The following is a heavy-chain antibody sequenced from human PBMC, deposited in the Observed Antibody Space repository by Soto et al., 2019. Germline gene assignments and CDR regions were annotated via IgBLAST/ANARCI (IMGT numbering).Heavy chain of an antibody. CDR1: GYTFTGYY. J-gene: IGHJ5*02. CDR2: IIPDSGAT. CDR3: ARSLVSSGLSIVVAPASIGNWFDP. V-gene: IGHV1-2*02. Sequence: ASVKVSCEASGYTFTGYYIHWVRQAPGQGLEWMGWIIPDSGATNYTQKFQGRVTMTRDTPISTAYMELSRLRSDDTAVYFCARSLVSSGLSIVVAPASIGNWFDPWGQGTLVTVS. D-gene: IGHD2-2*01.